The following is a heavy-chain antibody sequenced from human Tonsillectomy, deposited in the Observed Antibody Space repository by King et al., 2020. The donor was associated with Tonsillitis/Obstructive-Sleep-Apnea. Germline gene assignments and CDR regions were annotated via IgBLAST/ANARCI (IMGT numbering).Heavy chain of an antibody. J-gene: IGHJ4*02. V-gene: IGHV3-53*01. Sequence: VQLVESGGGLIQPGGSLRLSCAASGFTVSNNYMSWVRQAPGKGLEWVSVTYAGGSTYYADSVKGRFTISRDNSKNTVFLQMNSLRAEDTAVYYCARLFSSRRNQVLSAFDHWGQGTLVTVSS. CDR1: GFTVSNNY. CDR3: ARLFSSRRNQVLSAFDH. D-gene: IGHD1-14*01. CDR2: TYAGGST.